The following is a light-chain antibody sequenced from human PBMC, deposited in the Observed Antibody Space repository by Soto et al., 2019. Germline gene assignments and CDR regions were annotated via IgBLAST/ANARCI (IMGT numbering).Light chain of an antibody. CDR3: QQYAASPLT. V-gene: IGKV3-20*01. J-gene: IGKJ4*01. Sequence: EIVLTQSPGTLSLSPGERATLSCRASQSVSSNYLAWYQQKSGQAPRLLIYRASTSATGIPDRFSGSGSGTDFSIIISRLEPEDVAVYYCQQYAASPLTFGGGTKVEIK. CDR2: RAS. CDR1: QSVSSNY.